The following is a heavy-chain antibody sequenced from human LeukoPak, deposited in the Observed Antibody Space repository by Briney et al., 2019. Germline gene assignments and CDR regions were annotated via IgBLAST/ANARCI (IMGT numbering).Heavy chain of an antibody. CDR3: AKDLRTMVRGVIITNWLAGLLDV. J-gene: IGHJ6*02. V-gene: IGHV3-23*01. CDR1: GFTFSSYA. CDR2: MSGSGGST. D-gene: IGHD3-10*01. Sequence: PGGALRLSCAASGFTFSSYAMSWVRQAPGKGLGWVSAMSGSGGSTYYADSVKGLFTISRDNSKNTLYLQMNSLRAEDTAVYYCAKDLRTMVRGVIITNWLAGLLDVWGQGTTVTVSS.